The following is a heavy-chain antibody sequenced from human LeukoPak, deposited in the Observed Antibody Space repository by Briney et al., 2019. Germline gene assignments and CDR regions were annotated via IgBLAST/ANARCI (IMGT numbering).Heavy chain of an antibody. CDR2: IYYSGNT. CDR3: ARHVGALVVDSGVSNWFDP. CDR1: GGSISSGGYS. J-gene: IGHJ5*02. V-gene: IGHV4-30-2*03. D-gene: IGHD3-10*01. Sequence: PSETLSLTCAVSGGSISSGGYSWSWIRQPPGKGLEWIGYIYYSGNTYYNPSLKSRVTISVDTSENQFSLKLSSVTAADTAVYYCARHVGALVVDSGVSNWFDPWGQGTLVTVSS.